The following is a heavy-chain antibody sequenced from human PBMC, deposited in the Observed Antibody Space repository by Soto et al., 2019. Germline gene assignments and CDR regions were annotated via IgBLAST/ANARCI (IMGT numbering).Heavy chain of an antibody. CDR2: IDPSDSYT. CDR3: ARGMYYYDSSGSGYNWFDP. D-gene: IGHD3-22*01. V-gene: IGHV5-10-1*01. Sequence: GESLKISCKASGYSFTSYWISWVRQMPGKGLEWMGRIDPSDSYTNYSPSFQGHVTISADKSISTAYLQWSSLKASDTAMYYCARGMYYYDSSGSGYNWFDPWGQGTLVTVSS. J-gene: IGHJ5*02. CDR1: GYSFTSYW.